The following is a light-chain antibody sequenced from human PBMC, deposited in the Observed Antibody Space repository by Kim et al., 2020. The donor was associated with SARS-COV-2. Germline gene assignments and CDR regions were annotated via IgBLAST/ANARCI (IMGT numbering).Light chain of an antibody. CDR1: SSDVGGYIY. J-gene: IGLJ3*02. V-gene: IGLV2-14*03. CDR3: SSYTTTSTLV. CDR2: DVS. Sequence: QSITISCPGTSSDVGGYIYISWYQQQPGKAPKLMIYDVSHRPSGVSNRFSGSKSGNTASLTISGLQAEDEADYYCSSYTTTSTLVFGGGTQLTVL.